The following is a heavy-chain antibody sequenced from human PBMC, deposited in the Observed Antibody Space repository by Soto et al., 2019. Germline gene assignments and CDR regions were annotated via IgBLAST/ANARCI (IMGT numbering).Heavy chain of an antibody. V-gene: IGHV3-21*01. J-gene: IGHJ3*02. CDR1: GFTFSSYS. CDR2: ISSSSSYI. Sequence: GGSLRLSCAASGFTFSSYSMNWVRQAPGKGLEWVSSISSSSSYIYYADSVKGRFTISRDNAKNSLYLQMNSLRAEDTAVYYCARDCYYYGSGSGSHAFDIWGQGTMVTVSS. D-gene: IGHD3-10*01. CDR3: ARDCYYYGSGSGSHAFDI.